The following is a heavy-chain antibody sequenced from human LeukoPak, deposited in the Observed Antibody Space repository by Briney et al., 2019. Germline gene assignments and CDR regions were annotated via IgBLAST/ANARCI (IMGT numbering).Heavy chain of an antibody. Sequence: VASVTVSCKASGYTFTSYDINWVRQATGQGLEWMGRINPNSGGTNYAQKFQGRVTMTRDTSISTAYMELSRLRSDDTAVYYCARVMYYDSSGFLGVGDAFDIWGQGTMVTVSS. CDR3: ARVMYYDSSGFLGVGDAFDI. CDR2: INPNSGGT. V-gene: IGHV1-2*06. J-gene: IGHJ3*02. D-gene: IGHD3-22*01. CDR1: GYTFTSYD.